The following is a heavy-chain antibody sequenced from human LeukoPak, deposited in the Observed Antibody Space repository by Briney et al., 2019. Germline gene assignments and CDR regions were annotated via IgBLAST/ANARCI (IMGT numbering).Heavy chain of an antibody. CDR2: INSDGSST. V-gene: IGHV3-74*01. CDR1: GFTFSGYW. D-gene: IGHD5-18*01. Sequence: GGSLRLSCAASGFTFSGYWMHWVRQAPGKGLVWVSRINSDGSSTGYADSVKGRFTISRDNAKNTLYLQMNSLRAEDTAVYYCVRDGGYSPNNFDYWGRGTLVTVSS. CDR3: VRDGGYSPNNFDY. J-gene: IGHJ4*02.